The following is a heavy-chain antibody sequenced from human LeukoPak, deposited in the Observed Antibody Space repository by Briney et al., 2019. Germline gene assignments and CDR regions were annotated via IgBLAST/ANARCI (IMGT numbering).Heavy chain of an antibody. V-gene: IGHV3-7*01. CDR2: IKQDGSEK. J-gene: IGHJ4*02. Sequence: GGSLRLSCAASGFTFSSYWMSWVRQAPGKGLEWVANIKQDGSEKYYVDSVKGRFTISRDNAKNSLYLQMNSLRAEDTAVYYCAKDQEITGCSGSYQYWGQGTLVTVSS. D-gene: IGHD3-10*02. CDR1: GFTFSSYW. CDR3: AKDQEITGCSGSYQY.